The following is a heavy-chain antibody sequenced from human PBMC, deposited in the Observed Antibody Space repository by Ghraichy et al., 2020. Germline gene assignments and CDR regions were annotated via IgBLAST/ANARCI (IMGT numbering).Heavy chain of an antibody. CDR1: GFTFSSYG. V-gene: IGHV3-30*18. Sequence: GGSLRLSCGASGFTFSSYGMHWVRQAPGKGLEWVAVISYDGSNKYYADSVKGRFTVSRDNSKNTLFLQMNSLRAEDTAVYYCAKDQATMLEGWYFDLWGRGTLVTVAS. D-gene: IGHD3-22*01. CDR3: AKDQATMLEGWYFDL. CDR2: ISYDGSNK. J-gene: IGHJ2*01.